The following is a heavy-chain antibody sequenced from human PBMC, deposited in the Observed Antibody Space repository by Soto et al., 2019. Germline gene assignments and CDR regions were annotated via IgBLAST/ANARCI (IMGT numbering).Heavy chain of an antibody. CDR3: TSQGYISFVNSSPF. Sequence: EVQLVESGGGLVKPGWSLTLSCAASGFTFTNAWLNWVRQAPGKGLEWVGRIKGKTDAGTTDYAAPVKGRFTISRDDSKHTLYLQMNSLKTEDTAVYYCTSQGYISFVNSSPFWGQGTLVTVSS. CDR2: IKGKTDAGTT. CDR1: GFTFTNAW. J-gene: IGHJ4*02. V-gene: IGHV3-15*07. D-gene: IGHD2-15*01.